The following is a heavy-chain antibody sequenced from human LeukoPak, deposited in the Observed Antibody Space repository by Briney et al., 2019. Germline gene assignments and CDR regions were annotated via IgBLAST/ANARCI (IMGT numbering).Heavy chain of an antibody. CDR3: ARGKWGSERGPYYYYYYMDV. D-gene: IGHD1-26*01. CDR1: GFTVSSNY. J-gene: IGHJ6*03. Sequence: GGSLRLSCAASGFTVSSNYMSWVRQAPGKGLEWVSVIYSGGSTYYADSVKGRFTISRDNSKNTLYLQMNSLRAEDTAVYYCARGKWGSERGPYYYYYYMDVWGKGTTVTVSS. CDR2: IYSGGST. V-gene: IGHV3-53*01.